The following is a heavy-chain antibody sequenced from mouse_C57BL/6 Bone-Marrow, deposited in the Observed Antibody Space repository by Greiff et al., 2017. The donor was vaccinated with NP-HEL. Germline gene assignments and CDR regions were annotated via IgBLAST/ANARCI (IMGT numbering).Heavy chain of an antibody. D-gene: IGHD1-1*01. CDR1: GFTFSSYA. J-gene: IGHJ2*01. CDR3: ARDTYYYGSSYEDFDF. V-gene: IGHV5-4*01. Sequence: EVKVEESGGGLVKPGGSLKLSCAASGFTFSSYAMSWVRQTPEKRLEWVATISDGGSYTYYPDNVKGRFTISRDNAKNNLYLQMSHLKSEDTAMYYCARDTYYYGSSYEDFDFWGQGTTLTVSS. CDR2: ISDGGSYT.